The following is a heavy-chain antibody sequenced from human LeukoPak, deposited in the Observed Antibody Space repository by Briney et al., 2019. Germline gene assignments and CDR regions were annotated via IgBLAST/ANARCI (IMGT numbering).Heavy chain of an antibody. J-gene: IGHJ4*02. CDR1: GFTFSIYA. CDR2: ISGSGGST. CDR3: AKAYYYDSSGDLDY. V-gene: IGHV3-23*01. Sequence: PGGSLRLSCAASGFTFSIYAMSWVRQAPGKGLEWVSAISGSGGSTYYADSVKGRFTISRDNSKNTLYLQMNSLRAEDTAVYYCAKAYYYDSSGDLDYWGQGTLVTVSS. D-gene: IGHD3-22*01.